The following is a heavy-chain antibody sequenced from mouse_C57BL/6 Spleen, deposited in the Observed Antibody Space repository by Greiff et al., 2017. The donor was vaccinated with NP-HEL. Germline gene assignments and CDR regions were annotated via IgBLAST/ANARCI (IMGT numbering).Heavy chain of an antibody. V-gene: IGHV1-69*01. Sequence: QVQLQQPGAELVMPGASVKLSCKASGYTFTSYWMHWVKQRPGQGLEWIGEIDPSDSYTNYNQKFKGKSTLTVDKSSSTAYMQLSSLTSEDSAVYYCARVDYYGSNSLDYWGQGTTLTVSS. D-gene: IGHD1-1*01. J-gene: IGHJ2*01. CDR2: IDPSDSYT. CDR3: ARVDYYGSNSLDY. CDR1: GYTFTSYW.